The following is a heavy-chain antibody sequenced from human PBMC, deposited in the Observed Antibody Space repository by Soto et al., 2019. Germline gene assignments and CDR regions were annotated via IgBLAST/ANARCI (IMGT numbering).Heavy chain of an antibody. V-gene: IGHV4-59*01. D-gene: IGHD3-22*01. Sequence: SETLSLTCTVSGGSISSYYWSWIRQPPGKGLEWIGYIYYSGSTNYNPSLKSRVTISVDTSKNQFSLKLSSVTAADTAVYYCAIDKGGDSSGYYYAEYFQHWGQGTLVTVSS. CDR2: IYYSGST. CDR3: AIDKGGDSSGYYYAEYFQH. J-gene: IGHJ1*01. CDR1: GGSISSYY.